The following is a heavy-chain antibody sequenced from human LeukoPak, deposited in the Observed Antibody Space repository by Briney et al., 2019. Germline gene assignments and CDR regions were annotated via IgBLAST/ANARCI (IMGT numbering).Heavy chain of an antibody. CDR1: GSTFSSYA. D-gene: IGHD3-22*01. V-gene: IGHV3-30-3*01. CDR2: ISYDGSNK. CDR3: ARAVGYYDTSDYQYNWFDP. J-gene: IGHJ5*02. Sequence: GRSLRLSCAASGSTFSSYAMHWVRQAPGKGLEWVAVISYDGSNKYYADSVRGRFTISRDNSKNTLYLQMNSLRDEDTAVYYCARAVGYYDTSDYQYNWFDPWGQGTLVTVSS.